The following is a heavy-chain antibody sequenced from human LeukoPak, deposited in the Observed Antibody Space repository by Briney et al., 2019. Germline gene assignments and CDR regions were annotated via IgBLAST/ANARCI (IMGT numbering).Heavy chain of an antibody. Sequence: ASVKVSCKASGYTFTSYGISWVRQAPGQGLEWMGWINPNSGGTNYAQKFQGRVTMTRDTSISTAYMELSRLRSDDTAVYYCARDLNYYDSSGHDAFDIWGQGTMVTVSS. CDR1: GYTFTSYG. J-gene: IGHJ3*02. CDR3: ARDLNYYDSSGHDAFDI. CDR2: INPNSGGT. V-gene: IGHV1-2*02. D-gene: IGHD3-22*01.